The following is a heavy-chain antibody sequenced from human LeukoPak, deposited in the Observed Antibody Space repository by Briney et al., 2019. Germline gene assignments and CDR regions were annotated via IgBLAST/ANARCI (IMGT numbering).Heavy chain of an antibody. V-gene: IGHV4-59*01. J-gene: IGHJ3*02. Sequence: SETLSLTCTVSGGSISSYYWSWIRQPPGKGLEWIGYIYYSGSTNYNPSLKSRVTISVDTSKNRFSLKLSSVTAADTAVYYCARNYYDSSGYYHDAFDIWGQGTMVTVSS. CDR1: GGSISSYY. D-gene: IGHD3-22*01. CDR2: IYYSGST. CDR3: ARNYYDSSGYYHDAFDI.